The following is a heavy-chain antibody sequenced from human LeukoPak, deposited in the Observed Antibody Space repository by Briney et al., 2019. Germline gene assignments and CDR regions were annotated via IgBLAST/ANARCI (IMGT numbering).Heavy chain of an antibody. J-gene: IGHJ6*03. V-gene: IGHV3-30*18. CDR2: ISYDGSNK. CDR3: AKKGDSSGWQSYYYYYMDV. CDR1: GFTFSSYG. Sequence: GGSLRLSCAASGFTFSSYGMRWVRQAPGKGLEWVAVISYDGSNKYYADSVKGRFTISRDNSKNTLCLQMNSLRAEDTAVYYCAKKGDSSGWQSYYYYYMDVWGKGTTVTVSS. D-gene: IGHD6-19*01.